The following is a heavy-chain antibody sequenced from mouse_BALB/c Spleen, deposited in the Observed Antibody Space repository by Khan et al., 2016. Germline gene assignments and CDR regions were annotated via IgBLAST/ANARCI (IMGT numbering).Heavy chain of an antibody. V-gene: IGHV1-4*01. J-gene: IGHJ2*02. CDR1: GYTFTSYT. Sequence: VQLQEPGAELARPGASVKMSCKASGYTFTSYTMFWVKQRPGQGLEWIGYIAPRSDYTDHNQKLKDKATLTEDKSSTTAYMQLKSLTSEGSAVYCCAGWGSLLGYFAYWGQATSLTVS. D-gene: IGHD1-1*01. CDR2: IAPRSDYT. CDR3: AGWGSLLGYFAY.